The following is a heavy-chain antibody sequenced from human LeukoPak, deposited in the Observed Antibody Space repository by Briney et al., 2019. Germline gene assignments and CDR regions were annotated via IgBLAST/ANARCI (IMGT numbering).Heavy chain of an antibody. Sequence: GGSLRLSCAASGFTFSTFSMNWVRQTPGKALEWVSAISGSGSDIYYADSVKGRFTISRDNPKRSLYLQMNSLRAEDTAVYYCARRTFPNDAFDVWGQGTVVTVSS. D-gene: IGHD1-7*01. V-gene: IGHV3-21*01. CDR1: GFTFSTFS. CDR2: ISGSGSDI. CDR3: ARRTFPNDAFDV. J-gene: IGHJ3*01.